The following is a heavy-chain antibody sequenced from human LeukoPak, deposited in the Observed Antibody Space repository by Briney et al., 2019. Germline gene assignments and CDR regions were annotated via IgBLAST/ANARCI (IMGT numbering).Heavy chain of an antibody. CDR2: IWYDGSNK. J-gene: IGHJ5*02. V-gene: IGHV3-33*01. CDR1: GFTFSSYG. Sequence: GGSLRLSCEASGFTFSSYGMHWVRQAPGKGLEWVAVIWYDGSNKFYADSVKGRFTISRDNSKNTLYLQMNSLGAEDTAVYYCAREYSAGWFDPGGQGTLVTVSS. CDR3: AREYSAGWFDP. D-gene: IGHD6-13*01.